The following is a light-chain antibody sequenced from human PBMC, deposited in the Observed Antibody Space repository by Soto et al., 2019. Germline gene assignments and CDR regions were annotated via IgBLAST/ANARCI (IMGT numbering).Light chain of an antibody. CDR3: QTWGTGIVV. Sequence: QLVLTQSPSASASLGASVKLTCTLNSGHSNYAIAWHQQRPEKGPRYLIKLNSDGSHTTGGGIPDRFSGSSSGAERYLTISSLQSEDEADYYCQTWGTGIVVFGGGTKVTVL. CDR2: LNSDGSH. V-gene: IGLV4-69*01. J-gene: IGLJ2*01. CDR1: SGHSNYA.